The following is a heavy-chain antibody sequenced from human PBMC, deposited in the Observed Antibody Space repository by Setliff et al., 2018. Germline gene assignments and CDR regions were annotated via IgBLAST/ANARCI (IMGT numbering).Heavy chain of an antibody. CDR2: VHYSGDS. Sequence: SETLSLTCTVSGGSMTSYYWSWIRQSPWKGLEWIGYVHYSGDSNYNPSLKSRVTMSVDTSKDQFSLNLRSVTAADTAVYYCARQPSSGSCYNPRPYYFDYWGQGTQVTVSS. J-gene: IGHJ4*02. D-gene: IGHD3-10*01. CDR3: ARQPSSGSCYNPRPYYFDY. V-gene: IGHV4-59*13. CDR1: GGSMTSYY.